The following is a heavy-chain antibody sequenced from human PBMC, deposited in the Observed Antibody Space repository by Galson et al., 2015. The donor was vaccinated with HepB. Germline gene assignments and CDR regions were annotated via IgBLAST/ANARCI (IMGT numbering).Heavy chain of an antibody. J-gene: IGHJ6*02. Sequence: SVKVSCKASGFTLTSYYMHWVRQAPGQGLEWMGIIKHSGGGTYYAQTFQGRLTITRDTSTSTVYMDLSSLSSDDTAVYYCATNFRTEDYYYYYVLDVWGQGTPVTVSS. CDR2: IKHSGGGT. D-gene: IGHD1-14*01. CDR1: GFTLTSYY. CDR3: ATNFRTEDYYYYYVLDV. V-gene: IGHV1-46*01.